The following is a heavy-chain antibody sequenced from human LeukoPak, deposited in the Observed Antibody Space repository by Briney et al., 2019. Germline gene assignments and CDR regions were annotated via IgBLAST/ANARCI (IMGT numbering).Heavy chain of an antibody. CDR2: MYHSGST. CDR3: AGASDVWGSYPFVVDP. V-gene: IGHV4-38-2*01. D-gene: IGHD3-16*01. Sequence: SETLSLTCGVSGYYISGGYYWGWIRQPPGKGLEWIGSMYHSGSTYYNPSLKSRVTISVDTSKNQFSLKLNSVTAADTAVYYCAGASDVWGSYPFVVDPWGQGTLVIVSS. CDR1: GYYISGGYY. J-gene: IGHJ5*02.